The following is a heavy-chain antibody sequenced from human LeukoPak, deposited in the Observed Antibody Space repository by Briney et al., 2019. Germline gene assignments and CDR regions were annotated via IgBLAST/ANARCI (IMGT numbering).Heavy chain of an antibody. CDR2: ISGSGGTT. CDR3: ARVVVPFYYYGMDV. D-gene: IGHD2-15*01. J-gene: IGHJ6*02. CDR1: GFTFSSYA. V-gene: IGHV3-23*01. Sequence: GGSLRLSCAASGFTFSSYAMSWVRQAPGKGLEWVSSISGSGGTTYYADSVKGRFTISRDNSKNTLYLEMNSLRAEDTASYYCARVVVPFYYYGMDVWGQGTTVTVSS.